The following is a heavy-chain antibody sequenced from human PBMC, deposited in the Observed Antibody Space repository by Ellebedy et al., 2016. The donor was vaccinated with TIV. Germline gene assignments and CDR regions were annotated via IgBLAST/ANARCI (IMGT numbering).Heavy chain of an antibody. CDR1: GCTFTSYY. CDR2: INPSGGGT. Sequence: AASVKVSCKASGCTFTSYYMHWVRQAPGQGLEWMGLINPSGGGTTYAQKFQGRVTMTRDTSTSTVYMDLSSLRSEDTAVYYCARDIQDCTGGNCYPDFWGQGTLVTVSS. J-gene: IGHJ4*02. D-gene: IGHD2-15*01. V-gene: IGHV1-46*01. CDR3: ARDIQDCTGGNCYPDF.